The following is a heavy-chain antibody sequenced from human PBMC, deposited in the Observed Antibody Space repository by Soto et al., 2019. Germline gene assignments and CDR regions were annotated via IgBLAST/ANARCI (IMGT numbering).Heavy chain of an antibody. CDR3: AKDRTAVVDAMGGYMDA. J-gene: IGHJ6*03. CDR1: VYTFTNYG. V-gene: IGHV1-18*01. D-gene: IGHD2-15*01. Sequence: ASVMVSCNTSVYTFTNYGINCVRQAPGQGLEWMGWISAYNGNTNYAQKLQGRVTMTTDTSTSTAFMEQRSRGSDDTAVYYCAKDRTAVVDAMGGYMDAWGKGNTVTVS. CDR2: ISAYNGNT.